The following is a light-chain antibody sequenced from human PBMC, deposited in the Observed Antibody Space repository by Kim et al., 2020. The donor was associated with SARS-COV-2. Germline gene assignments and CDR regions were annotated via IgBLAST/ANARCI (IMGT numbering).Light chain of an antibody. Sequence: EIVLTQSPGTLSLSPGERATLSCRASQSASSNYLAWYQQKPGQAPRLLIYGASSRATGIPDRFSGSGSGTDFTLTITRLEPEDFAVYYYQEYSNSPATFRQGTKVDIK. V-gene: IGKV3-20*01. CDR1: QSASSNY. CDR2: GAS. CDR3: QEYSNSPAT. J-gene: IGKJ1*01.